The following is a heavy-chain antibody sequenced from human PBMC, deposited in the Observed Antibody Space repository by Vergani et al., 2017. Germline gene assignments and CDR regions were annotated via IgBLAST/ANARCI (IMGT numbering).Heavy chain of an antibody. CDR3: ARDNSGWSNWFDP. CDR2: ISSSSSTI. D-gene: IGHD6-19*01. Sequence: EVQLVESGGGLVQPGGSLRLSCAASGFTFSSYSMNWVRQAPGQGLEWVSYISSSSSTIYYADSVKGRFPISRDNAKNSLYLQMNSLRAEDTAVYYCARDNSGWSNWFDPWGQGTLVTVSS. V-gene: IGHV3-48*01. J-gene: IGHJ5*02. CDR1: GFTFSSYS.